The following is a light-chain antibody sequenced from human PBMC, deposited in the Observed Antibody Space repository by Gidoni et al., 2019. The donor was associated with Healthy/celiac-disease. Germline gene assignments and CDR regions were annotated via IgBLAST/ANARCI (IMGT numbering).Light chain of an antibody. CDR1: QGISSA. CDR3: QQFNSYPRT. Sequence: AIQLTQSPSSLSASVGDRVTITCRASQGISSALAWYQQKPGKAPKLLIYDASSLESGVPSRYSGSGSGTDFTLTISSLQPEDFATYYCQQFNSYPRTFGQGTRLEIK. J-gene: IGKJ5*01. V-gene: IGKV1-13*02. CDR2: DAS.